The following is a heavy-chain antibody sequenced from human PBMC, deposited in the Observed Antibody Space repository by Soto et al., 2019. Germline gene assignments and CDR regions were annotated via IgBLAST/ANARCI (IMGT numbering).Heavy chain of an antibody. CDR3: ARVGAARTRGGWFDP. V-gene: IGHV4-30-2*01. J-gene: IGHJ5*02. Sequence: LSLTCAVSGGSISSGGYSWSWIRQPPGKGLEWIVYIYHSGSTYYNPSLKSRVTISVDRSKNQFSLKLSSVTAADTAVYYCARVGAARTRGGWFDPWGQGNLVSVSS. CDR1: GGSISSGGYS. D-gene: IGHD6-6*01. CDR2: IYHSGST.